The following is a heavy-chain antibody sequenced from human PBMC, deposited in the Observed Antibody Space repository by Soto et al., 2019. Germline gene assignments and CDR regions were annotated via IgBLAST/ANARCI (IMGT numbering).Heavy chain of an antibody. CDR2: IIPIFGTA. Sequence: QVQLVQSGAEVKKPGSSVKVSCKASGGTFSSYAISWVRQAPGQGLEWMGGIIPIFGTANYAQKFQGRVTIPAAESPSKAYMELSSLRAEGTAVDYCAGGGGGYCSGGSCYGRRVYYGMDVWGQGTTVTVSS. D-gene: IGHD2-15*01. CDR3: AGGGGGYCSGGSCYGRRVYYGMDV. CDR1: GGTFSSYA. V-gene: IGHV1-69*01. J-gene: IGHJ6*02.